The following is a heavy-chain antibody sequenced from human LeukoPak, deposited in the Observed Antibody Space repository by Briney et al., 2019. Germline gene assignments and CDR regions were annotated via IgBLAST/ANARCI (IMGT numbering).Heavy chain of an antibody. J-gene: IGHJ6*02. Sequence: GGSLRLSCAASGFTFSIYAMHWVRQAPGKGLEWVAVISYDGSNKYYADSVKGRFTISRDNSKNTLYLQMNSLRAEDTAVYYCATPPCSTNSCYRAKGYTMDVWGQGTTVTVSS. CDR2: ISYDGSNK. CDR3: ATPPCSTNSCYRAKGYTMDV. CDR1: GFTFSIYA. D-gene: IGHD2-15*01. V-gene: IGHV3-30-3*01.